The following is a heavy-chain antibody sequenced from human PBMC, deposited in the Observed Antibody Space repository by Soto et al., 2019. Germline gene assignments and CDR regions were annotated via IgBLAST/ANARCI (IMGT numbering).Heavy chain of an antibody. Sequence: GGSLRLSCAASGFTVSSNYMSWVRQAPGKGLEWVSVIYSGGSTYYADSVKGRFTISRDNSKNTLYLQMNSLRAEDTAVYYCARDKLPVTTSGNWGQGTRVTVSS. CDR2: IYSGGST. CDR1: GFTVSSNY. V-gene: IGHV3-66*01. D-gene: IGHD4-17*01. J-gene: IGHJ4*02. CDR3: ARDKLPVTTSGN.